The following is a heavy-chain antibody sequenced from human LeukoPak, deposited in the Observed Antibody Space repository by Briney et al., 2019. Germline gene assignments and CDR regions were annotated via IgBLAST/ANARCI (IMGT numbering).Heavy chain of an antibody. CDR1: GGSISSGGYY. D-gene: IGHD6-19*01. J-gene: IGHJ4*02. CDR3: VRRLAVTGKYYFDY. V-gene: IGHV4-61*08. CDR2: IYYSGIT. Sequence: PSETLSLTCTVSGGSISSGGYYWSWIRQHPGKGLEWIGFIYYSGITKYNPSLESRVTISLDMSKNQFSLRLSSVTAADTAVYYCVRRLAVTGKYYFDYWGQGTLVTVSS.